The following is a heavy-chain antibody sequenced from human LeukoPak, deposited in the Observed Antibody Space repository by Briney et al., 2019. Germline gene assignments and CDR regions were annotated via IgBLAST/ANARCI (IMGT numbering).Heavy chain of an antibody. CDR3: AKGAVMSHYFDY. V-gene: IGHV3-43*02. J-gene: IGHJ4*02. CDR1: GFTFSNYG. CDR2: ISGSGGST. Sequence: PGGSLRLSCAASGFTFSNYGMSWVRQAPGKGLEWVSGISGSGGSTYYADSVKGRFTISRDNSKNSLYLQMNSLRTEDTALYYCAKGAVMSHYFDYWGQGTLVTVSS. D-gene: IGHD3-16*01.